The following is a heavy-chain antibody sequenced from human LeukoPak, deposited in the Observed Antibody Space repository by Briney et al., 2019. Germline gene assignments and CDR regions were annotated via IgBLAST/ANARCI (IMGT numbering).Heavy chain of an antibody. D-gene: IGHD4-23*01. J-gene: IGHJ4*02. V-gene: IGHV4-31*02. Sequence: LRLSCAASGFTFSDYYMSWIRQHPGKGLEWIGYIYYSGSTYYNPSLKSRVTISVDTSKNQFSLKLSSVTAADTAVYYCARDYGGNHDYWGQGTLVTVSS. CDR2: IYYSGST. CDR3: ARDYGGNHDY. CDR1: GFTFSDYY.